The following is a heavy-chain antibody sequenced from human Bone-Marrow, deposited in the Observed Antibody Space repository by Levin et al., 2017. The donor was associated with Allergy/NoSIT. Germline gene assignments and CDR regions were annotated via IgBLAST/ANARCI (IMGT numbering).Heavy chain of an antibody. V-gene: IGHV3-21*01. J-gene: IGHJ4*02. D-gene: IGHD3-22*01. Sequence: GESLKISCAASGFTFSSYSMNWVRQAPGKGLEWVSSISSSSSYIYYADSVKGRFTISRDNAKNSLYLQMNSLRAEDTAVYYCARCGPSFTYYYDSSGFFDYWGQGTLVTVSS. CDR2: ISSSSSYI. CDR3: ARCGPSFTYYYDSSGFFDY. CDR1: GFTFSSYS.